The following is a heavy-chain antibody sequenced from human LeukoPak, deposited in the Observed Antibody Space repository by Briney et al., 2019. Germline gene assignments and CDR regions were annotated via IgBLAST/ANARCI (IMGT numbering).Heavy chain of an antibody. CDR3: ARQFSSPGYFDL. CDR2: IYFSGNT. CDR1: DGSITSSDFY. D-gene: IGHD6-13*01. J-gene: IGHJ2*01. V-gene: IGHV4-39*01. Sequence: SETLSLTCGVSDGSITSSDFYWGWIRQPPGKGLEWIGTIYFSGNTYYNPSLKSRVTISVDTSKNQFSLKLSSVTAADTAVYYCARQFSSPGYFDLWGRGTLVTVSS.